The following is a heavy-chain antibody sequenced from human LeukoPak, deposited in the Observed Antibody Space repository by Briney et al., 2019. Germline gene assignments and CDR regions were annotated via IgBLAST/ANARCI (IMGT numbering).Heavy chain of an antibody. CDR3: TRDQNFYGSGRGFDP. Sequence: SVKVSCKASGGTLSSYTISWVRQAPGQGLEWMGGIIPIFGTANYAQKFQGRVTITTDESTSTAYMELSSLRSEDTAIYYCTRDQNFYGSGRGFDPWGQGTLVTVSS. D-gene: IGHD3-10*01. CDR1: GGTLSSYT. V-gene: IGHV1-69*05. J-gene: IGHJ5*02. CDR2: IIPIFGTA.